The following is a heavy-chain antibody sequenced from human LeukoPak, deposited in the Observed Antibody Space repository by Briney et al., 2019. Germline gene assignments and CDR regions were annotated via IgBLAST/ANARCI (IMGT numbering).Heavy chain of an antibody. J-gene: IGHJ4*02. V-gene: IGHV3-23*01. Sequence: GGSLRLSCAASGFTFSSYAMSWVRQAPGKGLEWVSAISGSGGSTYYADSVKGRFTISRDNARNSLYLQMNSLRDEDTAVYYCARRVVGAMPFDHWGQGTLVTVSS. CDR2: ISGSGGST. CDR3: ARRVVGAMPFDH. D-gene: IGHD1-26*01. CDR1: GFTFSSYA.